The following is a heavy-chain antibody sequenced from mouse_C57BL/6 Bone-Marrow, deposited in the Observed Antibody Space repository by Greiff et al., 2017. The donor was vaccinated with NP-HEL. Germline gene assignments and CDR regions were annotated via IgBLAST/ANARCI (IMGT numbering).Heavy chain of an antibody. CDR1: GFTFTDYY. Sequence: EVNVVESGGGLVQPGGSLSLSCAASGFTFTDYYMSWVRQPPGKALEWLGFIRNKANGYTTEYSASVKGRFTISRDNSQSILYLQMNALRAEDSATYYCARYDWDDFDDWGQGTTLTVSS. CDR3: ARYDWDDFDD. J-gene: IGHJ2*01. V-gene: IGHV7-3*01. CDR2: IRNKANGYTT. D-gene: IGHD4-1*01.